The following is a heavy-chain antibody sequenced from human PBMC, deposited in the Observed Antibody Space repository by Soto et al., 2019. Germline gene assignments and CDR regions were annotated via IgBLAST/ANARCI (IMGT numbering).Heavy chain of an antibody. J-gene: IGHJ4*02. CDR2: IYYSGST. CDR1: GGSISSSSYY. Sequence: QLQLQESGPGLVKPSETLSLTCTVSGGSISSSSYYWGWIRQPPGKGLEWIGSIYYSGSTYYNPSLKSRVTISVDTSKSQFSVKLSSVTAAATAVYYCARHGMDYDDSSGYYYSPYYFDYWGQGTLVTVSS. CDR3: ARHGMDYDDSSGYYYSPYYFDY. D-gene: IGHD3-22*01. V-gene: IGHV4-39*01.